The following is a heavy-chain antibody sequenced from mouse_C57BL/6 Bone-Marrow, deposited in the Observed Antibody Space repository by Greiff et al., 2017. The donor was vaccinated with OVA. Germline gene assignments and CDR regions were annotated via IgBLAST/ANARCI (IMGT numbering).Heavy chain of an antibody. CDR2: IDPSDSDT. V-gene: IGHV1-52*01. CDR1: GYTFTSYW. J-gene: IGHJ3*01. CDR3: AVGDGYDDGFAY. D-gene: IGHD2-2*01. Sequence: QVQLQQPGAELVRPGSSVKLSCKASGYTFTSYWMHWVKQRPIQGLEWIGNIDPSDSDTHYNQKFKGKATLTVDKSSSTAYMQLSSLTSEDSAVYYCAVGDGYDDGFAYWGEGTLVTVSA.